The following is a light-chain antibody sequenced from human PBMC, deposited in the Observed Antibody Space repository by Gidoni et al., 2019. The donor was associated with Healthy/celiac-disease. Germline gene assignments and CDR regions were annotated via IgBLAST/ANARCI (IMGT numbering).Light chain of an antibody. CDR1: KIGEKN. Sequence: SSELTPPPSVSVSPAQTASITCAGEKIGEKNAWWYQQQQGQSPVLVIYQDSKRPSVIPERFSGSNSGNTATLTISGTQAMDEADYYCQAWDSSTVVFGGGTKLTVL. V-gene: IGLV3-1*01. CDR3: QAWDSSTVV. J-gene: IGLJ2*01. CDR2: QDS.